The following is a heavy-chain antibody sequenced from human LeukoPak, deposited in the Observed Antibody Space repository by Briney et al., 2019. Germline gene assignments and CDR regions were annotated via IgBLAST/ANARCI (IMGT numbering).Heavy chain of an antibody. CDR2: ISWNSGSI. CDR1: GFTFDDYA. V-gene: IGHV3-9*01. Sequence: GRSLRLSCAASGFTFDDYAMHWVWQRPGKGLEWVSGISWNSGSIGYADSVKGRFTISRDNAKNSLYLQMNSLRAEDTALYYCAKDVMSSSWYGYYMDVWGKGTTVTVSS. J-gene: IGHJ6*03. CDR3: AKDVMSSSWYGYYMDV. D-gene: IGHD6-13*01.